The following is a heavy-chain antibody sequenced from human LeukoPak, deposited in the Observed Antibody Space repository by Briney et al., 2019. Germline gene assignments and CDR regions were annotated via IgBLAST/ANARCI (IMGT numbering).Heavy chain of an antibody. V-gene: IGHV4-59*08. J-gene: IGHJ3*02. CDR2: IYYSGST. D-gene: IGHD3-22*01. CDR3: ARTSGYLNDAFDM. Sequence: KSSETLSLTCTVSGGSISSYYWSWIRQPSGKGLEWIGYIYYSGSTNYNPSPKSRVTISVDTSKNLFSLKLSSVTAADTAVFYCARTSGYLNDAFDMWGQGTMVTVSS. CDR1: GGSISSYY.